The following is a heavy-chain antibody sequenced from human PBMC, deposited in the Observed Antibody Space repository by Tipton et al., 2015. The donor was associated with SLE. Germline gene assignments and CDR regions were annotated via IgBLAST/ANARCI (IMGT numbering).Heavy chain of an antibody. CDR1: GFTVSSNY. V-gene: IGHV3-53*01. CDR3: ARDRYDSSGYHNAFDI. CDR2: IYSGGST. J-gene: IGHJ3*02. Sequence: SLKLSCAASGFTVSSNYMSWVRQAPGKGLEWVSVIYSGGSTYYADSVKGRFTISRDNSKNTLYLQMNSLRAEDTAVYYCARDRYDSSGYHNAFDIWGQGTMITVSS. D-gene: IGHD3-22*01.